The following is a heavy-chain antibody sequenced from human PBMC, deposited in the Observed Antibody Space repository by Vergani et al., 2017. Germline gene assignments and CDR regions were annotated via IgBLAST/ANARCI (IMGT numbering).Heavy chain of an antibody. Sequence: EVQLVESGGGLVQPGRSLRLSCAASGFTFDDYAMHWVRQAPGKGLEWVSGISWNSGSIGYADSVKGRFTISRDNAKNSLYLQMNSLRAEDTALYYCARGRFGELLSGLGWFDPWGQGTLVTVSS. D-gene: IGHD3-10*01. CDR1: GFTFDDYA. CDR2: ISWNSGSI. CDR3: ARGRFGELLSGLGWFDP. J-gene: IGHJ5*02. V-gene: IGHV3-9*01.